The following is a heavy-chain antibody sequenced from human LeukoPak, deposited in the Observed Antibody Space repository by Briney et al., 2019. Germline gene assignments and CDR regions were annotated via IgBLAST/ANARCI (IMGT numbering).Heavy chain of an antibody. CDR3: TRGGCSSTSCYGAPNFDY. V-gene: IGHV3-49*04. J-gene: IGHJ4*02. Sequence: GRSLRLSCTASGFTFGDYAMSWVRQAPGKGLEWVGFIRSKAYGGTTEYAASVKGRFTISRDDSKSIAYLQMNSLKTEDTAVYYCTRGGCSSTSCYGAPNFDYWGQGTLVTVSS. CDR1: GFTFGDYA. CDR2: IRSKAYGGTT. D-gene: IGHD2-2*01.